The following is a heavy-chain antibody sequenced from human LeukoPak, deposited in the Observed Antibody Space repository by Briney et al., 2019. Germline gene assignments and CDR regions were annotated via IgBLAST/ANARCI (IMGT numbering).Heavy chain of an antibody. CDR2: INHSGST. D-gene: IGHD4-17*01. Sequence: SETLSLTCSVSGGAISRYYWSWIRQPPGKGLEWIGEINHSGSTNYNPSLKSRVTISVDTSKNQFSLKLSSVTAADAAVYYCARGPFYGDHDYWGQGTLVTVSS. J-gene: IGHJ4*02. CDR3: ARGPFYGDHDY. CDR1: GGAISRYY. V-gene: IGHV4-34*01.